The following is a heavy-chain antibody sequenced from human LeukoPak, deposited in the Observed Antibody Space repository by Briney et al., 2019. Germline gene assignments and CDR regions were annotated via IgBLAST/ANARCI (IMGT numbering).Heavy chain of an antibody. CDR1: GFTLSNYW. CDR2: INSDGSGT. D-gene: IGHD6-19*01. CDR3: ARDGSSGRFSPGGFDY. Sequence: GGSLRLSRAASGFTLSNYWMHRVRAAPGGGGVWVSLINSDGSGTSYADAVKSRFTISRDNDKNTLYLQINSLRAEDTAVYECARDGSSGRFSPGGFDYWGQGTLVTVSS. J-gene: IGHJ4*02. V-gene: IGHV3-74*01.